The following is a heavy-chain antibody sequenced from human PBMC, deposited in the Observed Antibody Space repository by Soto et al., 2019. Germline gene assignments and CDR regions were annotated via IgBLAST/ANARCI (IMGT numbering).Heavy chain of an antibody. Sequence: GGSLTLSCAAPGFTFNTFWMSWVRQSPGKGLEWVANIKHDGSETYYVDSVKGRFTISRDNAKNSLFLQMNTLRTEDTAVYYCARDFATHCSASTCFPYAYWGQGALVTVSS. CDR3: ARDFATHCSASTCFPYAY. CDR2: IKHDGSET. V-gene: IGHV3-7*03. D-gene: IGHD2-15*01. CDR1: GFTFNTFW. J-gene: IGHJ4*02.